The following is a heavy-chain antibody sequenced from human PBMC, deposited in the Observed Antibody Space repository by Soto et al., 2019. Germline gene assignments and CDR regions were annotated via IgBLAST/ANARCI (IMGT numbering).Heavy chain of an antibody. D-gene: IGHD3-16*01. V-gene: IGHV4-59*01. CDR3: ASGGNWFDP. CDR1: GVSIIKYY. CDR2: MYYNGNI. Sequence: PSETLSLTCNVSGVSIIKYYLTWGRQSPEKGLEWIGYMYYNGNINYNPSLKSRVTISINTTNNQCSLTLKSVTAADTAVYYCASGGNWFDPWGQGVLVTVSS. J-gene: IGHJ5*02.